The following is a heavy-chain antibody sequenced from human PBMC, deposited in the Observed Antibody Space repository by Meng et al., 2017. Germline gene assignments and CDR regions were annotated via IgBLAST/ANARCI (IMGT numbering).Heavy chain of an antibody. D-gene: IGHD6-13*01. CDR1: GFTFTSSA. CDR2: IVVGSGNT. J-gene: IGHJ4*02. CDR3: AARGGATDSSSWYDFDY. Sequence: SVKVSCKASGFTFTSSAVQWVRQARGQRLGWIGWIVVGSGNTNYAQKFQERVTITRDMSTGTAYMELSSLRSEDTAVYYCAARGGATDSSSWYDFDYWGQGTLVTVSS. V-gene: IGHV1-58*01.